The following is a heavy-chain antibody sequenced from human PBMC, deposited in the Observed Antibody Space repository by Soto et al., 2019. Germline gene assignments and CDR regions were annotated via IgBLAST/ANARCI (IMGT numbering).Heavy chain of an antibody. Sequence: LRLSCAASGFTFSSYAMHWVRQAPGKGLEWVAVISYDGSNKYYADSVKGRFTISRDNSKNTLYLQMNSLRAEDTAVYYCAREPRNSSGYYWHYWGQGTLVTVSS. J-gene: IGHJ4*02. D-gene: IGHD3-22*01. CDR1: GFTFSSYA. CDR2: ISYDGSNK. V-gene: IGHV3-30-3*01. CDR3: AREPRNSSGYYWHY.